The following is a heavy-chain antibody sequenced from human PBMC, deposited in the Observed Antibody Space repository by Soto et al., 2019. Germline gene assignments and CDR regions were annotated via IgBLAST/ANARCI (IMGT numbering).Heavy chain of an antibody. CDR3: AKGEVRGIIPSFFDY. CDR2: ISNDGSNE. CDR1: GFTFRWFG. D-gene: IGHD3-10*01. J-gene: IGHJ4*02. V-gene: IGHV3-30*18. Sequence: GGSLRLSCAGSGFTFRWFGMNWVRQAPGKGLEWVARISNDGSNEYYVDSVKGRFTISRDNSKNTLYLQMDSLRAEDTAVYYCAKGEVRGIIPSFFDYWGLGTLVTVSS.